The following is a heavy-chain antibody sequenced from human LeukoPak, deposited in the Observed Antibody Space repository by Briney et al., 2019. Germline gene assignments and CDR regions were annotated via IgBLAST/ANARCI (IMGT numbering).Heavy chain of an antibody. V-gene: IGHV3-11*01. CDR3: ARGTAQYYYNGSGYQFYFDY. D-gene: IGHD3-22*01. Sequence: GGSLRLSCAASGFIFSDYYMSWIRQAPGKGLEWVSYISSSGSTMYYTDSVKGRFTISRDNAKDSLYLQMNSLRAEDPGVYFCARGTAQYYYNGSGYQFYFDYWGQGALVTVSS. J-gene: IGHJ4*02. CDR2: ISSSGSTM. CDR1: GFIFSDYY.